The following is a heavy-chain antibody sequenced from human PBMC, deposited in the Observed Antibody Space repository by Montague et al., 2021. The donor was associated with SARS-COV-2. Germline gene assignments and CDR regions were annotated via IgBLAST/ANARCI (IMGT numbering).Heavy chain of an antibody. V-gene: IGHV3-23*01. D-gene: IGHD6-13*01. CDR1: GFTFSSYA. Sequence: SLRLTCAASGFTFSSYAMSWVRQAPGKGLEWVSAISGSFGSPYDXDSXNGRFTISRDNSKNTLYLQMNSLRAEDTAVYYCAKVGSSWYHGYYYGMDVWGQGTTVTVSS. CDR2: ISGSFGSP. J-gene: IGHJ6*02. CDR3: AKVGSSWYHGYYYGMDV.